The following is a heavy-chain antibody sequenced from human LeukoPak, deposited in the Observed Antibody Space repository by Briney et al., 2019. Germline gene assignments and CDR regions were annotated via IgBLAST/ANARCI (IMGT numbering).Heavy chain of an antibody. Sequence: SETLSLTCTVSGGSISSYYWSWIRQPPGKGLEWIGEIDNNGITNYNPSLKSRVTMSVDTTRKRFSLRLTSESAADTGVYYCARGGGGAKAFYFDYWGQGSLVTVSS. CDR3: ARGGGGAKAFYFDY. CDR1: GGSISSYY. CDR2: IDNNGIT. J-gene: IGHJ4*02. V-gene: IGHV4-59*04. D-gene: IGHD1-26*01.